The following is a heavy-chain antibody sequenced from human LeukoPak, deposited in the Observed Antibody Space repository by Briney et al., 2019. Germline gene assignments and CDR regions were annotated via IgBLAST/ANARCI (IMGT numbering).Heavy chain of an antibody. CDR3: AAVIDY. Sequence: GGSLRLSCAASGFTFSSHEMNWIRQAPGKGLEWISYISNSGSTKYYADSVKGRFTISRDNAKNSVFLQMNSLRAEDTAVYYCAAVIDYWGQGTLVTVSS. CDR2: ISNSGSTK. CDR1: GFTFSSHE. V-gene: IGHV3-48*03. J-gene: IGHJ4*02.